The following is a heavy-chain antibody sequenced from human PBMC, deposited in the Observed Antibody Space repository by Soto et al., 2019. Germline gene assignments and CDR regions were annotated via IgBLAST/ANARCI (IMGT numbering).Heavy chain of an antibody. CDR3: ARAPYYGSGTYYYYALDV. J-gene: IGHJ6*02. Sequence: QVQLVESGGGLVKPGGSLRLSCEASGITFSDHYMTWIRQAPGKGLEWISYISGTAGTIYYADSVKGRFTISRDNAKNSLFLQLTNLTAEDTAVYYCARAPYYGSGTYYYYALDVWGQGTTVTVSS. CDR2: ISGTAGTI. CDR1: GITFSDHY. D-gene: IGHD3-10*01. V-gene: IGHV3-11*01.